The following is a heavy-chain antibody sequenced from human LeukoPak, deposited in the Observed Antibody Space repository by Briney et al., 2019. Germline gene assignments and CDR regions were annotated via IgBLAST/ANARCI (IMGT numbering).Heavy chain of an antibody. Sequence: GGSLRLSCAASVFTVSSNYMSWVRPAPGKGVEWVSVIYSGGSTYYADSVKGRFTISRDNSKNTLYLQMNSLRAEDTAVYYCARGGRWLQYPFDYWGQGTLVTVSS. CDR1: VFTVSSNY. D-gene: IGHD5-24*01. CDR3: ARGGRWLQYPFDY. J-gene: IGHJ4*02. CDR2: IYSGGST. V-gene: IGHV3-66*01.